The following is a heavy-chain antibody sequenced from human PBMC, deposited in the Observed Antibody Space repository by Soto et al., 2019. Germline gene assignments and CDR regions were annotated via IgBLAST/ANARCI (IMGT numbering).Heavy chain of an antibody. CDR1: GFTLSGNS. CDR3: VRDLVRNGVL. V-gene: IGHV3-48*01. CDR2: ISSSSVTI. J-gene: IGHJ4*02. Sequence: GGSLRLSCAASGFTLSGNSMNWVRQAPGKGLEWVSYISSSSVTIYYSVSVKGRFSISRDNAKNSLFLQMNSLTVEDTAVYYCVRDLVRNGVLWGQGTLVTVSS. D-gene: IGHD1-1*01.